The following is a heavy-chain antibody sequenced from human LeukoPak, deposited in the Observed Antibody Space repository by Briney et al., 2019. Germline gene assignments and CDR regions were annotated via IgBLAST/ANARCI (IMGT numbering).Heavy chain of an antibody. CDR1: VFAFSNYA. D-gene: IGHD2-15*01. CDR2: ISGFNT. Sequence: GGSLRLFCTPSVFAFSNYAMIWVRQAPGKGPEGVSGISGFNTYYADSVEGRFTLFRDNSKNVLSLQMDRLRAEDTAVYSCAKDVCASPRCLLYFDSWGQGTLVTVSS. J-gene: IGHJ4*02. V-gene: IGHV3-23*01. CDR3: AKDVCASPRCLLYFDS.